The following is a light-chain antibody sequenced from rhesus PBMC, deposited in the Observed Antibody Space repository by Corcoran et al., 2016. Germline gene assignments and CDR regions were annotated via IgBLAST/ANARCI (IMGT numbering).Light chain of an antibody. J-gene: IGKJ3*01. V-gene: IGKV1-22*01. CDR2: KAS. CDR1: QGISSW. Sequence: DIQMTQSPSSLSASVGDRVTITCRASQGISSWLAWYQQTPGKAPKLLIYKASSLQSGVPSRFSGSGSGTDFTLTISSLQPEDFATYYCLQYSSSPPFTFGPGTKLDIK. CDR3: LQYSSSPPFT.